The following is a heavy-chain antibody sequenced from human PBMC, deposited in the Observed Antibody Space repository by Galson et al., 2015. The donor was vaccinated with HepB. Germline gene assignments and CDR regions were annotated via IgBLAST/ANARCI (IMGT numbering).Heavy chain of an antibody. Sequence: TLSLTCTVSGGSISSGSYYWSWIRQPAGKGLEWIGRIYTSGSTNYNPSLKSRVTMSVDTSKNQFSLKLSSVTAADTAVYYCAGERRITIFGVVTPDAFDIWGQGTMVTVSS. CDR2: IYTSGST. D-gene: IGHD3-3*01. CDR3: AGERRITIFGVVTPDAFDI. CDR1: GGSISSGSYY. V-gene: IGHV4-61*02. J-gene: IGHJ3*02.